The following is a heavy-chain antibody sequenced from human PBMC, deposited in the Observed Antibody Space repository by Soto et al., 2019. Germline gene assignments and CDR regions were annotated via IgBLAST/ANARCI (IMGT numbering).Heavy chain of an antibody. Sequence: ASVKVSCKASGYTFATYDFAWVRQATGQGLEWMGWMNPYTGNTGYAQAFRGRLTMTRNTSITTAYMELSSLTSEDTAVYLCARRLERSGPYYLDSWGQGTLVTVSS. CDR2: MNPYTGNT. CDR1: GYTFATYD. D-gene: IGHD3-16*01. J-gene: IGHJ4*02. CDR3: ARRLERSGPYYLDS. V-gene: IGHV1-8*01.